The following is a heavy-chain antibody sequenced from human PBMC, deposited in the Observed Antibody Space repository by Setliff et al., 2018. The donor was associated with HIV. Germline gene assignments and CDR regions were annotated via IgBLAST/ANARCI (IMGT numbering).Heavy chain of an antibody. CDR3: ARRGRDGVLIVFATGFDP. J-gene: IGHJ5*02. Sequence: PSETLSLTCSVSGGSISSSTYYWGWIRQPPGKGLEWIGDIFYTGSTYYNPSLKSRVAISIDTSEKRFSLRLNSVTAADTGVYYCARRGRDGVLIVFATGFDPWGQGTLVTVSS. CDR1: GGSISSSTYY. CDR2: IFYTGST. D-gene: IGHD2-8*01. V-gene: IGHV4-39*01.